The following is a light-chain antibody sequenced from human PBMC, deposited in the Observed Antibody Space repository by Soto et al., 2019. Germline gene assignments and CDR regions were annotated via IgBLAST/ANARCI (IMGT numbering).Light chain of an antibody. Sequence: EIVMTQSPATQSVSPGERATLSCRASQTIGSNLAWYQQKPGQPPRLLIYDASTRATDIPARFTGSGSGTEFTLTISSLQSEDFAVFYCQQYNNWPPTWTFGQGTKVDIK. J-gene: IGKJ1*01. CDR1: QTIGSN. CDR3: QQYNNWPPTWT. V-gene: IGKV3-15*01. CDR2: DAS.